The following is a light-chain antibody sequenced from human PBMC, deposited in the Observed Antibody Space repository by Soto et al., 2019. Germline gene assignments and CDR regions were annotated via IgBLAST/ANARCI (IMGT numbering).Light chain of an antibody. CDR3: QQYDSSPRT. J-gene: IGKJ1*01. CDR1: QSVSSSY. V-gene: IGKV3-20*01. CDR2: DTS. Sequence: EIVLTQSPGTLSLSPGERATLSCRASQSVSSSYLAWYQQKPGQAPRLLIYDTSSRATGLPERFSGSGSGADFTLTISRLEPEDVAVYWCQQYDSSPRTFGQGTKVDIK.